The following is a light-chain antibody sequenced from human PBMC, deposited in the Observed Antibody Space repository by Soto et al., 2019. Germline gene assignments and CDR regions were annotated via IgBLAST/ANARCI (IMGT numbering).Light chain of an antibody. CDR1: QSVSSL. V-gene: IGKV3-15*01. Sequence: EVVMTQSPATLSLSPGERATLSCRASQSVSSLLAWYQQKPGQAPRLLIYRASTRATGVSGRFSGSGSGTEFTLTITSLQSEDFAVYYCQQYNNWPPITFGQGTRLEIK. CDR2: RAS. J-gene: IGKJ5*01. CDR3: QQYNNWPPIT.